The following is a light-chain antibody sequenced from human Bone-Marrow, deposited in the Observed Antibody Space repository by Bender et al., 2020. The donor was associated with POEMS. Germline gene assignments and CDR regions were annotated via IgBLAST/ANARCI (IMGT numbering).Light chain of an antibody. Sequence: QSALTQPASVSGSPGQSITISCTGTSMDIGAYTFVSWYQQRPGQALKLMIYDVTSRPSGVSHRFSGSKSGNTASLTISGLQAEDEADYYCGSQAGRSSYVFGSGTRVTVL. CDR2: DVT. CDR3: GSQAGRSSYV. J-gene: IGLJ1*01. CDR1: SMDIGAYTF. V-gene: IGLV2-14*03.